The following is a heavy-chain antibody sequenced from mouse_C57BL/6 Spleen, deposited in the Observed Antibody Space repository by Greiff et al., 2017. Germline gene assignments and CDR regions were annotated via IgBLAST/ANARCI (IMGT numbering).Heavy chain of an antibody. V-gene: IGHV1-80*01. CDR3: ARSLPYYSNYEDGYYFDY. CDR2: IYPGDGDT. J-gene: IGHJ2*01. CDR1: GYAFSSYW. D-gene: IGHD2-5*01. Sequence: QVQLKESGAELVKPGASVKISCKASGYAFSSYWMNWVKQRPGKGLEWIGQIYPGDGDTNYNEKFKGKATLTADKSSSTAYMQFSSLTSEDSAIYYCARSLPYYSNYEDGYYFDYWGQGTTLTVSS.